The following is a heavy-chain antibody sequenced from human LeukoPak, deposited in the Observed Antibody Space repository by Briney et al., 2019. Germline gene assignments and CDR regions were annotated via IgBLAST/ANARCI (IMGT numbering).Heavy chain of an antibody. CDR3: AREATRGTNFDY. CDR2: IYYSGST. CDR1: GGSISSYY. V-gene: IGHV4-59*01. D-gene: IGHD1-26*01. J-gene: IGHJ4*02. Sequence: SETLSLTCTVSGGSISSYYWSWIRQPPGKGLEWIGYIYYSGSTNYNPSLKSRVTISVDTSKNQLSLKLSSVTAADTAVYYCAREATRGTNFDYWGQGTLVTVSS.